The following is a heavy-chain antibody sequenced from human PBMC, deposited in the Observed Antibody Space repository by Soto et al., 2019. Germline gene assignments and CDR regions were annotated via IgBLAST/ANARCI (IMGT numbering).Heavy chain of an antibody. CDR2: IVPLFRTT. Sequence: VLLVQSGAEAKKPGSSVKVSCKTSGGTFSSYAISWVRQAPGQGLEWMGGIVPLFRTTNYAQKFQGRDTITADTSTYTVYMELRGLRSGDTAVYYCARGGYSSTWSNLLDRSGLDVWGQGTTVTVS. CDR1: GGTFSSYA. V-gene: IGHV1-69*06. J-gene: IGHJ6*02. D-gene: IGHD5-12*01. CDR3: ARGGYSSTWSNLLDRSGLDV.